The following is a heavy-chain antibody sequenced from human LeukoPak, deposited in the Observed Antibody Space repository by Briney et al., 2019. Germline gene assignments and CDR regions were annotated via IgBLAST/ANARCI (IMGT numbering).Heavy chain of an antibody. CDR2: IYYSGSA. V-gene: IGHV4-59*01. J-gene: IGHJ4*02. D-gene: IGHD6-25*01. CDR1: GGSISDYS. Sequence: SETLSLTCTVSGGSISDYSWSWIRQPPGKGLEWIGNIYYSGSANHNPSLKSRVTTSRDTSKNQFSLKLTSVTTADTAVYYCARAGGVKTAALDLDYWGQGTLVTVSS. CDR3: ARAGGVKTAALDLDY.